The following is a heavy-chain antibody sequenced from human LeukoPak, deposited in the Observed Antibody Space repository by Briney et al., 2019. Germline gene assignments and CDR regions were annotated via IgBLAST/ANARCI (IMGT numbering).Heavy chain of an antibody. V-gene: IGHV1-18*04. Sequence: ASVKVSCKASGYTFTGYYMHWVRQAPGQGLEWMGWISAYNGNTNYAQKLQGRVTMTTDTSTSTAYMELRSLRSDDTAVYYCARAVGQQLVLQFDPWGQGTLVTVSS. J-gene: IGHJ5*02. D-gene: IGHD6-13*01. CDR1: GYTFTGYY. CDR3: ARAVGQQLVLQFDP. CDR2: ISAYNGNT.